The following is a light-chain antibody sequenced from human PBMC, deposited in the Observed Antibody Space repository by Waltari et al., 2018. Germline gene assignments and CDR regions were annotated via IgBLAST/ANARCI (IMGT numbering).Light chain of an antibody. CDR2: GRT. CDR1: GSNIGAGYD. CDR3: QSYDTSLCVV. V-gene: IGLV1-40*01. J-gene: IGLJ3*02. Sequence: QSVLTQPPSLSGPSGQRVTTPGTGSGSNIGAGYDVHWYQRRPRAAPYLLIYGRTSRPLGVPARFFGSTSGTSASLAITGLQAEDEADYYYQSYDTSLCVVFGGGTKLTVL.